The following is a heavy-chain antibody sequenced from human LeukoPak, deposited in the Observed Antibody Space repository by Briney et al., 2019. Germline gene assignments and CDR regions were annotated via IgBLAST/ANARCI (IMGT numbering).Heavy chain of an antibody. J-gene: IGHJ4*02. CDR2: IIPIFGTA. CDR1: GGTFSSYA. D-gene: IGHD2-2*01. Sequence: SVRVSCKASGGTFSSYAISWVRQAPGQGLEWMGGIIPIFGTANYAQKFQGCVTITADKSTSTAYMELSSLRSEDTAAYYCARDPHLYCSSTSCYFNDYWGQGTLVTVSS. V-gene: IGHV1-69*06. CDR3: ARDPHLYCSSTSCYFNDY.